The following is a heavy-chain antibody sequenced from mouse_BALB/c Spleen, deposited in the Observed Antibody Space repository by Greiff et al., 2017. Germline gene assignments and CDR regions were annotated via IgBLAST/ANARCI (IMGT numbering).Heavy chain of an antibody. V-gene: IGHV1-15*01. CDR1: GYTFTDYE. Sequence: QVQLKESGAELVRPGASVTLSCKASGYTFTDYEMHWVKQTPVHGLEWIGAIDPETGGTAYNQKFKGKATLTADKSSSTAYMELRSLTSEDSAVYYCTRGRSPSVGGFAYWGQGTLVTVSA. CDR3: TRGRSPSVGGFAY. J-gene: IGHJ3*01. CDR2: IDPETGGT. D-gene: IGHD1-1*01.